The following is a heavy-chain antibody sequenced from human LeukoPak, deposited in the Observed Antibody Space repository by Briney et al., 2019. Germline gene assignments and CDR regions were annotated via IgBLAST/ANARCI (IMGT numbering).Heavy chain of an antibody. Sequence: SQTLSLTCTVSGGSISSGGYYWRWIRQHPGKGLEWIGYIYYSGSTYYNPSLKSRVTISVDTSKNQFSLKLSSVTAADTAVYYCARGLGDSSGYDPWGQGTLVTVSS. CDR1: GGSISSGGYY. D-gene: IGHD3-22*01. V-gene: IGHV4-31*03. J-gene: IGHJ5*02. CDR3: ARGLGDSSGYDP. CDR2: IYYSGST.